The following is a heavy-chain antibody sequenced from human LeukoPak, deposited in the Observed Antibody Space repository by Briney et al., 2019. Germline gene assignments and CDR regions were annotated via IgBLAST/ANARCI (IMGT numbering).Heavy chain of an antibody. CDR3: ARGLRYFDWTQYYLDY. V-gene: IGHV1-46*01. D-gene: IGHD3-9*01. CDR2: ISPSGGST. J-gene: IGHJ4*02. CDR1: GYVFTNYY. Sequence: ASVTVSCKASGYVFTNYYLHWVRQAPGQGLEWMGIISPSGGSTTYAPKFQGRVTMTWDTSTRTVYMELTSLRSEDTAVYYCARGLRYFDWTQYYLDYWGQGILVTVFS.